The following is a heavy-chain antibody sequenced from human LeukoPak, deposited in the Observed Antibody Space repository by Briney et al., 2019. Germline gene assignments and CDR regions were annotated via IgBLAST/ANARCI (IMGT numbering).Heavy chain of an antibody. CDR3: ARDRPGSMDV. D-gene: IGHD3-10*01. CDR2: ISSSSSTI. Sequence: PGGSLRLSCAASGFTFGSYGMNWVRQAPGKGLEWASYISSSSSTIHYADSVKGRFTISRDNAKNSLYLQMNSLRAEDTAVYYCARDRPGSMDVWGQGTTVTVSS. V-gene: IGHV3-48*01. CDR1: GFTFGSYG. J-gene: IGHJ6*02.